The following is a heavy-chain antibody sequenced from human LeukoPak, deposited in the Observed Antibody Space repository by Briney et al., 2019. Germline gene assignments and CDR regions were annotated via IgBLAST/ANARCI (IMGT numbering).Heavy chain of an antibody. D-gene: IGHD3-3*01. CDR2: ISSGSEK. V-gene: IGHV3-30*04. Sequence: GRSLRLSCEASGFTFSIFPMHWVRQAPGKGLEWVALISSGSEKYYADSVKGRFTISRDNSKSMLYLQMNSLRADDTAVYYCARDLELSAVYYFDSWGQGTLVIVSS. CDR1: GFTFSIFP. J-gene: IGHJ4*02. CDR3: ARDLELSAVYYFDS.